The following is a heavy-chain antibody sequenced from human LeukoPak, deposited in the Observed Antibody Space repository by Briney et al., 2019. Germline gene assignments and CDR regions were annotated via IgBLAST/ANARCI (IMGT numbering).Heavy chain of an antibody. Sequence: SETLSLTCTVSGGSISSYYWGWIRQPPGKGLEWIGSIYYSGSTYYNPSLKSRVTISVDTSKNQFSLKLSSVTAADTAVYYCARHGRMDYYMDVWGKGTTVTVSS. CDR3: ARHGRMDYYMDV. CDR2: IYYSGST. V-gene: IGHV4-39*01. CDR1: GGSISSYY. D-gene: IGHD2-8*01. J-gene: IGHJ6*03.